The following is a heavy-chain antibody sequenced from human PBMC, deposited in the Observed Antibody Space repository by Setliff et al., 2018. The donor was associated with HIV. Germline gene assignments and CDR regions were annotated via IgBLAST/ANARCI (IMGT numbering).Heavy chain of an antibody. Sequence: SETLSLTCAVSGGSISSNNWWSWIRQPPGKGLEWIGYISPTGNTNYNPSLKSRVTISTDTSKNQFSLDVRSVTAADTAVYFCAKSSPSIGYISDHWGQGTLVTVSS. J-gene: IGHJ4*02. CDR2: ISPTGNT. CDR1: GGSISSNN. D-gene: IGHD5-12*01. CDR3: AKSSPSIGYISDH. V-gene: IGHV4-59*03.